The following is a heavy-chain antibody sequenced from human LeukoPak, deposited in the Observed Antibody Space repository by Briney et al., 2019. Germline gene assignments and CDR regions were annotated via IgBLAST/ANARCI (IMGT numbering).Heavy chain of an antibody. CDR1: GLTFSSYW. CDR2: INSDGSST. V-gene: IGHV3-74*01. D-gene: IGHD6-13*01. Sequence: GGSLRLSCAASGLTFSSYWMHWVRQAPEKGLVWVSRINSDGSSTIYADSVKGRFTISRDNAKNTLYLQMNSLRAEDTAVYYCARHSSTWFGTLFDPWGQGTLVTVSS. J-gene: IGHJ5*02. CDR3: ARHSSTWFGTLFDP.